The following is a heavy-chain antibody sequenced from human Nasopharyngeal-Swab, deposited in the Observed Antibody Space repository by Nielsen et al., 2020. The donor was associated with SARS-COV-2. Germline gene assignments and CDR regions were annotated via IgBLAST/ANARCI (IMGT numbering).Heavy chain of an antibody. J-gene: IGHJ5*02. CDR3: ARDLWSSSSWYALELTRGIDP. CDR2: INAGNGNT. Sequence: WVRQAPGQSLRGLGGINAGNGNTKYSQKFQGRVTITRDTSASTAYMELSSLRSEDTAVYYCARDLWSSSSWYALELTRGIDPWGQGTLVTVSS. V-gene: IGHV1-3*01. D-gene: IGHD6-13*01.